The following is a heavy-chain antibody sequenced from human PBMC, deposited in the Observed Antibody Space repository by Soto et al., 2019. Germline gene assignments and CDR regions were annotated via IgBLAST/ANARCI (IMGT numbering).Heavy chain of an antibody. D-gene: IGHD3-22*01. Sequence: PGESLKISCKGSGYSFTSYWITWVRQMPGKGLELMGNIDPSDSHTNYSPSFQGHVTISADKSISTAYLQWSSLKASDTAMYYCARHFFSHDGRGYGAYWGQGSLVTVSS. V-gene: IGHV5-10-1*01. CDR1: GYSFTSYW. J-gene: IGHJ4*02. CDR2: IDPSDSHT. CDR3: ARHFFSHDGRGYGAY.